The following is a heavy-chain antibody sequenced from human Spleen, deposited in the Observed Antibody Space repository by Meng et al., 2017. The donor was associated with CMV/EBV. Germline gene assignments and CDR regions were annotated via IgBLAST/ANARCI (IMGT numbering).Heavy chain of an antibody. Sequence: ASVKVSCKTSGDTFNSYVVSWVRQAPGQGLEWMGWMNPNNGVTSYGQKFEGRITMTGDSSISTAYMEVSGLRDDDTAMYYCARVDRAPDHWGQGTLVTVSS. V-gene: IGHV1-8*01. CDR3: ARVDRAPDH. J-gene: IGHJ4*02. CDR1: GDTFNSYV. CDR2: MNPNNGVT. D-gene: IGHD2-2*03.